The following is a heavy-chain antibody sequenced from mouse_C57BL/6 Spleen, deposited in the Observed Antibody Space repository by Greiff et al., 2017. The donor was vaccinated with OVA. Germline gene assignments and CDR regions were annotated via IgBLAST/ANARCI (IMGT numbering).Heavy chain of an antibody. J-gene: IGHJ1*03. V-gene: IGHV5-9-1*02. CDR3: TSPAYYYGSSYGYFDV. CDR2: ISSGGDYI. D-gene: IGHD1-1*01. Sequence: EVKLMESGAGLVKPGGSLKLSCAASGFTFSSYAMSWVRQTPEKRLEWVAYISSGGDYIYYADTVKGRFTISRDNARNTLYLQMSSLKSEDTAMYYCTSPAYYYGSSYGYFDVWGTGTTVTVSS. CDR1: GFTFSSYA.